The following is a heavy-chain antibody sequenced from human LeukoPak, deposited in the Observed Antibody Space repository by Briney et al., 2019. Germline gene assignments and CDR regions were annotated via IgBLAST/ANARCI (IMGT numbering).Heavy chain of an antibody. J-gene: IGHJ6*03. V-gene: IGHV4-4*07. Sequence: SETLSLTCTVSGGSISSYYWSWIRQPAGKGLEWIGRIYSSGSTNYNPSLKSRVTISLETSKNQFSLKLTSVTAADTAVYYCARAGYYYYYMDLWGKGTTVTVSS. CDR3: ARAGYYYYYMDL. CDR2: IYSSGST. CDR1: GGSISSYY.